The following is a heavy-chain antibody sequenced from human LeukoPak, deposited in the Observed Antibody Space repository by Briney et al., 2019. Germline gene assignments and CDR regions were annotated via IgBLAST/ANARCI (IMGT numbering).Heavy chain of an antibody. CDR1: GFSFSTYW. Sequence: GGSLRLSCVASGFSFSTYWMSWVRQAPGKGLEWVANIKQDGSENYYVDSVKGRFTISRDNAKNSVYLQMNRLRVEDTAVYYCIKQRDDAFDIWGQGTMVTVSS. J-gene: IGHJ3*02. CDR3: IKQRDDAFDI. CDR2: IKQDGSEN. V-gene: IGHV3-7*01. D-gene: IGHD6-25*01.